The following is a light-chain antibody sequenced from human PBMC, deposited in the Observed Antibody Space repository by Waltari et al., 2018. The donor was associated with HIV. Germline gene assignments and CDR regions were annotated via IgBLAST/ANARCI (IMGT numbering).Light chain of an antibody. Sequence: QSVLAQPPSASVTPGQRLTISCSGSTSNIGGNTVSWYQQLPGTAPKLLIYSNNERASGVPDVVSGATSGTSGSLVISGLQSEDEADYYCAAWDDSLKGGAFGTGTKVTVL. CDR3: AAWDDSLKGGA. CDR2: SNN. CDR1: TSNIGGNT. V-gene: IGLV1-44*01. J-gene: IGLJ1*01.